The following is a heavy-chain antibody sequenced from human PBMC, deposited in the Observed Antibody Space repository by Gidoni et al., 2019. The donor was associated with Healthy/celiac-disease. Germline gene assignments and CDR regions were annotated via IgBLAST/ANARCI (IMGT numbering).Heavy chain of an antibody. CDR2: ITAYNGNT. Sequence: QVPLVQSGAEVPTPGAAVTVSSKASGYTFTNYGLSWGRQGPGQGLEWMGWITAYNGNTKYAEKFQGRVTMTTDTSTSTAYMELGSLRSDDTAVYYCARDGYSYGALIDYWGQGTLVTVSS. CDR1: GYTFTNYG. D-gene: IGHD5-18*01. J-gene: IGHJ4*02. CDR3: ARDGYSYGALIDY. V-gene: IGHV1-18*01.